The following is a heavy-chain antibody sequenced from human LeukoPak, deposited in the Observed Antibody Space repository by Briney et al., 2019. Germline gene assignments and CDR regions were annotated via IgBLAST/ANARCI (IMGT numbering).Heavy chain of an antibody. J-gene: IGHJ4*02. CDR3: ARLYLPATRFDY. V-gene: IGHV3-21*01. CDR1: GFTFSSYN. D-gene: IGHD5-24*01. Sequence: GGSLRLSCAASGFTFSSYNMNWVRQAPGKGLEWVSSISSSSSYIYYADSVKGRFALSRDNAKNSLYLQMNSLRAEDTAVYYCARLYLPATRFDYWGQGTLVTVSS. CDR2: ISSSSSYI.